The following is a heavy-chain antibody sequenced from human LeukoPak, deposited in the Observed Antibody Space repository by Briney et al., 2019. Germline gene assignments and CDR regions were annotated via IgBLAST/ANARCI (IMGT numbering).Heavy chain of an antibody. Sequence: PGGSLRLSCTASGFTFDDYAMHWVRQAPGKGLEWVSGISWNSGSIGYADSVKGRFTISRDNAKNSLYLQMNSLGPEDTAVYYCARDPYSENYGNYYYYYMDVWGKGTTVTISS. J-gene: IGHJ6*03. D-gene: IGHD1-26*01. V-gene: IGHV3-9*01. CDR2: ISWNSGSI. CDR1: GFTFDDYA. CDR3: ARDPYSENYGNYYYYYMDV.